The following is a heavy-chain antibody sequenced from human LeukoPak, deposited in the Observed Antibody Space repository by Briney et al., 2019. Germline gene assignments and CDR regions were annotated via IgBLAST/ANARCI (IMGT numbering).Heavy chain of an antibody. V-gene: IGHV1-2*06. CDR1: GYTFTGYY. J-gene: IGHJ4*02. CDR2: INPNSGGT. Sequence: ASVKVSCKASGYTFTGYYMHWVRQAPGQGLEWMGRINPNSGGTNYAQKFQGRVSMTRDTSISTACMELSRLRSDDTAVYYCARGLXWFGXXHFDXXXQGTLVTVSS. CDR3: ARGLXWFGXXHFDX. D-gene: IGHD3-10*01.